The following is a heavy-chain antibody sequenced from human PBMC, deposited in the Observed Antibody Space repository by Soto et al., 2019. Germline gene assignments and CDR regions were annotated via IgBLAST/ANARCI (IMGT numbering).Heavy chain of an antibody. V-gene: IGHV3-7*01. Sequence: HLVESGGSLVRPGGSLTLSCAASGFAFSNYWMSWVRLAPGKGSEWVANIQPDGSQKYYVDSVKGRFTISRDNAKNSLSLQMNSLRVEDTAVYYCARAGYWGHGALVTVSS. CDR1: GFAFSNYW. J-gene: IGHJ4*01. CDR2: IQPDGSQK. CDR3: ARAGY.